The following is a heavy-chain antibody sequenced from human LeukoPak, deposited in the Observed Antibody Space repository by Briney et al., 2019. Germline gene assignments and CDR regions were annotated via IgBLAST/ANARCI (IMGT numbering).Heavy chain of an antibody. D-gene: IGHD3-10*01. Sequence: PGGSLRLSCAASGFTFSSYGMSWVRQAPGKGLEWVSASSGSGGSTYYADSVKGRFTISRDNSKNTLYLQMNSLRAEDTAVYYCAKDPKGSGTYYWTGFLGVFDYWGQGTLVTVSS. J-gene: IGHJ4*02. CDR2: SSGSGGST. V-gene: IGHV3-23*01. CDR1: GFTFSSYG. CDR3: AKDPKGSGTYYWTGFLGVFDY.